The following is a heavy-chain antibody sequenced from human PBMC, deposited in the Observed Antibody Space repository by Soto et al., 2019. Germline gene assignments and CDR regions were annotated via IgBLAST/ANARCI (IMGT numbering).Heavy chain of an antibody. J-gene: IGHJ6*02. CDR3: ARDRSLFGQRHGMDV. Sequence: ASVKVSCKASGYTFTGYYMHWVRQAPGQGLEWMGWINPNSGGTNYAQKFQGWVTMTRDTSISTAYMELSRLRSDDTAVYYCARDRSLFGQRHGMDVWGQGTTVTVSS. V-gene: IGHV1-2*04. D-gene: IGHD3-10*01. CDR2: INPNSGGT. CDR1: GYTFTGYY.